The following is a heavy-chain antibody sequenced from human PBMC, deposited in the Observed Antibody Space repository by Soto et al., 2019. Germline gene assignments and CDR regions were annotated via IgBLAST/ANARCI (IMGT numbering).Heavy chain of an antibody. CDR3: AAVNPTYYYDSSGRVLYYFDY. J-gene: IGHJ4*02. Sequence: ASVKVSCKASGFTFTSSAVQWMRQARGQRLEWIGWIVVGSGNTNYAQKFQERVTITRDMSTSTAYMELSSLRSEDTAVYYCAAVNPTYYYDSSGRVLYYFDYWGQGTLVTVSS. D-gene: IGHD3-22*01. CDR1: GFTFTSSA. V-gene: IGHV1-58*01. CDR2: IVVGSGNT.